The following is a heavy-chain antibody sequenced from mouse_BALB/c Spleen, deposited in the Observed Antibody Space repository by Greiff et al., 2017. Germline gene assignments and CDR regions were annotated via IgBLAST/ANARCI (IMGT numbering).Heavy chain of an antibody. CDR2: ISTYYGDA. CDR1: GYTFTDYA. J-gene: IGHJ3*01. D-gene: IGHD2-4*01. CDR3: ARENDYDWFAY. Sequence: VQLQQSGAELVRPGVSVKISCKGSGYTFTDYAMHWVKQSHAKSLEWIGVISTYYGDASYNQKFKGKATMTVDKSSSTAYMELARLTSEDSAIYYCARENDYDWFAYWGQGTLVTVSA. V-gene: IGHV1S137*01.